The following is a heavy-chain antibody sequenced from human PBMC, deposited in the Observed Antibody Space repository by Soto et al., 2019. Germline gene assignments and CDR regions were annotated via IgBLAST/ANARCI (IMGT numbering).Heavy chain of an antibody. CDR2: IIPIFGTA. CDR3: ARRDEYYYYGMDV. J-gene: IGHJ6*02. CDR1: GGTFSSYA. V-gene: IGHV1-69*06. Sequence: ASVKVSCTASGGTFSSYAISWVRQAPGQGLEWMGGIIPIFGTANYAQKFQGRVTITADKSTSTAYMELSSLRSEDTAVYYCARRDEYYYYGMDVWGQGTTVTVSS.